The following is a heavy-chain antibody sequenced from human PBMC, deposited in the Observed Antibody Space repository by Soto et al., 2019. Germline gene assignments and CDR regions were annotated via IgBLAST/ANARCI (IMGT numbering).Heavy chain of an antibody. D-gene: IGHD2-15*01. CDR3: ARGGGSSRIGAFDI. Sequence: QVQLQESGPGLVKPSQNLSLTCTVSVGSISSGGYYWSWIRQHPGKGLEWIGFIYYSGSTYYNPSLKIRVTISVDTSNNQFSLKLSSVTAADTAVYYCARGGGSSRIGAFDIWGQGTMVTVSS. J-gene: IGHJ3*02. CDR1: VGSISSGGYY. V-gene: IGHV4-31*03. CDR2: IYYSGST.